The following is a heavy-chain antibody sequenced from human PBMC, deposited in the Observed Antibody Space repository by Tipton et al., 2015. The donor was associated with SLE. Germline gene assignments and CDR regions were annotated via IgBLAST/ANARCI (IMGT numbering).Heavy chain of an antibody. CDR1: GGSISSYY. CDR2: IYHSGST. D-gene: IGHD6-13*01. J-gene: IGHJ4*02. Sequence: LRLSCTVSGGSISSYYWGWIRQPPGKGLEWIGSIYHSGSTYYNPSLKSRVTISVDTSKNQFSLKLSSVTAADTAVYYCARDSSSSFDYWGQGTLVTVSS. V-gene: IGHV4-39*07. CDR3: ARDSSSSFDY.